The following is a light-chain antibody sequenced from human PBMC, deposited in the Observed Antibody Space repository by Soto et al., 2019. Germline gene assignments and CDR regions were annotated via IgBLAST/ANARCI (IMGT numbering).Light chain of an antibody. CDR3: AAWDDSLSGYV. CDR2: RNN. CDR1: SSNIGDNY. Sequence: QSALAQPPSASGTPGQKVTISCSGSSSNIGDNYVYWHQQLPGTAPKLLIYRNNQRPSGVPDRFSGSKSGPSASLAITGLRSEDEADYYCAAWDDSLSGYVFGPGTKVTVL. V-gene: IGLV1-47*01. J-gene: IGLJ1*01.